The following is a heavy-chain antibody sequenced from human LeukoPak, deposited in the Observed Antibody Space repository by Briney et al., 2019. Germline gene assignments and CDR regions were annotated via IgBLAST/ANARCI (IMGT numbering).Heavy chain of an antibody. V-gene: IGHV1-69*01. CDR1: GGTFSSYA. CDR3: ARWSYDILTGYPADYYGMDV. Sequence: GSPVKVSCKASGGTFSSYAISWVRQAPGQGLEWMGGIIPIFGTANYAQKFQGRVTITADESTSTAYMELSSLRSEDTAVYYCARWSYDILTGYPADYYGMDVWGQGTTVTVSS. J-gene: IGHJ6*02. D-gene: IGHD3-9*01. CDR2: IIPIFGTA.